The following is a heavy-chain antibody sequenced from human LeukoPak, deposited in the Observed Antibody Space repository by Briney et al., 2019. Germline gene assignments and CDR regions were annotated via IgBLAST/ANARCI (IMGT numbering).Heavy chain of an antibody. J-gene: IGHJ5*02. CDR1: GYTFTSYY. CDR3: ARDMSYYDSSGPEANWFDP. V-gene: IGHV1-46*01. Sequence: ASVKVSCKASGYTFTSYYMHWVRQAPGQGLEWMGIINPSGGSTSYAQKFQGRVTMTRDTSTSTVYMELSSLRAEDTAVYYCARDMSYYDSSGPEANWFDPWGQGTLVTVSS. CDR2: INPSGGST. D-gene: IGHD3-22*01.